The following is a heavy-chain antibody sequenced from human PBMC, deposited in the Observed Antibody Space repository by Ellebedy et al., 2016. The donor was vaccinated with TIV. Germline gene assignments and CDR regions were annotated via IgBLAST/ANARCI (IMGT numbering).Heavy chain of an antibody. V-gene: IGHV3-21*01. CDR3: ARPPPGAGSYYFDY. Sequence: GGSLRLXXAASGFTFSSYSMNWVRQAPGKGVEWVSSISSSSSYIYYADSVKGRFTISRDNAKNSLYLQMNRLRAEDTAVYYCARPPPGAGSYYFDYWGQGTLVTVSS. J-gene: IGHJ4*02. CDR1: GFTFSSYS. D-gene: IGHD3-10*01. CDR2: ISSSSSYI.